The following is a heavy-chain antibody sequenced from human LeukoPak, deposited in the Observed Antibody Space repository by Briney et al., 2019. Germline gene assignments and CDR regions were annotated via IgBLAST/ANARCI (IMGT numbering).Heavy chain of an antibody. Sequence: ASVKVSCKASGYTFTGYYMHWVRQAPGQGLEWMGWINPNSGGTNYAQKFQGRVTMTRDTYISTAYMELSRLRSDDTAVYYCARATHELEDIVVVPAAWDYFDYWGQGTLVTVSS. CDR1: GYTFTGYY. J-gene: IGHJ4*02. D-gene: IGHD2-2*01. V-gene: IGHV1-2*02. CDR3: ARATHELEDIVVVPAAWDYFDY. CDR2: INPNSGGT.